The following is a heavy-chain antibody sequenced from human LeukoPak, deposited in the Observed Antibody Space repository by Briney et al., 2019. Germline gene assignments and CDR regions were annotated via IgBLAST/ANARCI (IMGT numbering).Heavy chain of an antibody. J-gene: IGHJ4*02. CDR3: AKRMGDY. D-gene: IGHD3-16*01. CDR1: GFTFSTYA. CDR2: ISASGGST. V-gene: IGHV3-23*01. Sequence: GGSLRLSCAASGFTFSTYAMNWVRQAPGKGLEWVSGISASGGSTYYADSVKGRFTISRDNSNNTLSLQMNSLRAEDSAVYYCAKRMGDYWGQGTLVTVSS.